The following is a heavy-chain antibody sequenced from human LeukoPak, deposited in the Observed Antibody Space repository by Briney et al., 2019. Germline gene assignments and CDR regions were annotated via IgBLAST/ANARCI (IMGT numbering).Heavy chain of an antibody. D-gene: IGHD6-13*01. CDR2: INPNSGGT. J-gene: IGHJ4*02. V-gene: IGHV1-2*02. Sequence: GASVKVSCKASGYTFTGYYMHWVRQAPGQGLEWMGWINPNSGGTNYAQKFQGRVTMTRDTSISTAYMELSRLRSDDTVVYYCARGAYSSSWYLFDYWGQGTLVTVSS. CDR3: ARGAYSSSWYLFDY. CDR1: GYTFTGYY.